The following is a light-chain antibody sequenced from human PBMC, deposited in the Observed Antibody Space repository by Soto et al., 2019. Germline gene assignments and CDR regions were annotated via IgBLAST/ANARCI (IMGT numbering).Light chain of an antibody. CDR2: AAS. J-gene: IGKJ4*01. Sequence: DIQMTQSPSSLSASVGDRVTITCRTSQSISNYLNWYQQKPGKAPKLLIYAASNLQSGVPSRFSGSGSGTDFTLTISSLQAEDFATYHCQQSYSTPRTFRGGTKVEIK. CDR3: QQSYSTPRT. V-gene: IGKV1-39*01. CDR1: QSISNY.